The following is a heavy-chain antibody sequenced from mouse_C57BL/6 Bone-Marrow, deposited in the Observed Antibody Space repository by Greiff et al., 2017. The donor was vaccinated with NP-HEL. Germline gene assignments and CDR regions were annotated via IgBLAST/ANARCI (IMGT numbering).Heavy chain of an antibody. CDR3: TRGGLLLRVFYFDY. J-gene: IGHJ2*01. Sequence: VQLQQSGAELVRPGASVTLSCKASGYTFTDYEMHWVKQTPVHGLEWIGAIDPETGGTAYNQKFKGKAILTADNSSSTAYMELRSLTSEDSAVYYCTRGGLLLRVFYFDYWGQGTTLTVSS. D-gene: IGHD1-1*01. CDR1: GYTFTDYE. CDR2: IDPETGGT. V-gene: IGHV1-15*01.